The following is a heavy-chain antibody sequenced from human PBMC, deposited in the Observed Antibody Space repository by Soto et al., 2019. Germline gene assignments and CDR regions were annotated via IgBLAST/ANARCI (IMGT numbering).Heavy chain of an antibody. J-gene: IGHJ6*02. CDR3: ARDCIAVAGIYSYYGMDV. D-gene: IGHD6-19*01. V-gene: IGHV1-8*01. CDR2: MNPNSGNT. Sequence: ASVKVSCKASGYTFTSYDINWVRQATGQGLEWMGWMNPNSGNTGYEQKLQGRVTMTTDTSPSTAYMELRSLRSDDTAVYYCARDCIAVAGIYSYYGMDVWGQGTTVTVSS. CDR1: GYTFTSYD.